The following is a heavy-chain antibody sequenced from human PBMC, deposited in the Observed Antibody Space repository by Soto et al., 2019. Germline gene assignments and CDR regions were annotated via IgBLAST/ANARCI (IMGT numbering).Heavy chain of an antibody. V-gene: IGHV3-21*01. CDR2: ISSSSSYI. Sequence: GGSLRLSCAASGFTFSSYSMNWVRQAPGEGLEWVSSISSSSSYIYYADSVKGRFTISRDNAKNSLYLQMNSLRAEDTAVYYCARGGYCSSTSCYYGMDVWGQGTTVTVS. CDR1: GFTFSSYS. CDR3: ARGGYCSSTSCYYGMDV. D-gene: IGHD2-2*01. J-gene: IGHJ6*02.